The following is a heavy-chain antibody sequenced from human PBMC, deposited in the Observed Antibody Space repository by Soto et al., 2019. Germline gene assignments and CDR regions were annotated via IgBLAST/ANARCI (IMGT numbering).Heavy chain of an antibody. Sequence: GGSLRLSCAASGFTFSNYAISWVRQAPGKGLEWVSHISNNGGSTYYADSVKGRFTLSRDNSKNTLYLQMNSLRAEDTALYYCAKVSSSCYEASKYYFDCWGQGTLVTVSS. D-gene: IGHD6-13*01. CDR2: ISNNGGST. V-gene: IGHV3-23*01. CDR3: AKVSSSCYEASKYYFDC. J-gene: IGHJ4*02. CDR1: GFTFSNYA.